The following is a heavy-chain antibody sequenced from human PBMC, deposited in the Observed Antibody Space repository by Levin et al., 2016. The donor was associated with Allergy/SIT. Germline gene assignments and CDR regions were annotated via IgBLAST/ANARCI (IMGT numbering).Heavy chain of an antibody. D-gene: IGHD3-10*01. Sequence: GESLKISCSASGFTFSSYAMHWVRQAPGKGLEYVSAISSNGGSTYYADSVKGRFTISRDNSKNTLYLQMSSLRAEDTAVYYCVKASGSGTFTMVRDFYGMDVWGQGTTVTVSS. CDR2: ISSNGGST. V-gene: IGHV3-64D*06. J-gene: IGHJ6*02. CDR3: VKASGSGTFTMVRDFYGMDV. CDR1: GFTFSSYA.